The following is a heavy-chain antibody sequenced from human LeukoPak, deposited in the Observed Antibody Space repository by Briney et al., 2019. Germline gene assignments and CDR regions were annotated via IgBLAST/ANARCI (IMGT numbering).Heavy chain of an antibody. D-gene: IGHD2-15*01. Sequence: GGSLRLSCAASGFTFSSYEMNWVRQAPGKGLEWVSYISSSGSTIYYADSVKGRFTISRDNAKNSLYLQMNSQRAEDTAVYYCARDADCSGGSCSSMDVWGKGTTVTVSS. CDR2: ISSSGSTI. CDR3: ARDADCSGGSCSSMDV. V-gene: IGHV3-48*03. CDR1: GFTFSSYE. J-gene: IGHJ6*03.